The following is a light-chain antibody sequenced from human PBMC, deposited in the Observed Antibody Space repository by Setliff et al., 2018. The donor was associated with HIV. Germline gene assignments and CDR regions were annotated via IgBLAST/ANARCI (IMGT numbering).Light chain of an antibody. J-gene: IGLJ1*01. Sequence: LTQPPSVSVAPGQTASITCAGNNIGGKSVHWYQQKPGRAPVVVIYYDRDRPSGIPERFSGSNSGNTATLSISRVEAGDEADYYCQVGDTSGELFGPGTRSPS. CDR3: QVGDTSGEL. CDR2: YDR. V-gene: IGLV3-21*04. CDR1: NIGGKS.